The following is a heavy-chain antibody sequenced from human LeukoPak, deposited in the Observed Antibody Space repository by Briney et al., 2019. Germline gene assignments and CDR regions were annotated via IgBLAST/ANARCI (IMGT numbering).Heavy chain of an antibody. D-gene: IGHD3-22*01. CDR1: GGSISSYY. Sequence: PSETLSLTCTVSGGSISSYYWSWIRQPPGKGLEWIGYIYYSGSTNYNPSLKSRVTISVDTSKNQFSLKLSSVTAADTAVYYCAKGFDSNYYSYYYMVVWGKGTAVTVSS. CDR3: AKGFDSNYYSYYYMVV. CDR2: IYYSGST. V-gene: IGHV4-59*08. J-gene: IGHJ6*03.